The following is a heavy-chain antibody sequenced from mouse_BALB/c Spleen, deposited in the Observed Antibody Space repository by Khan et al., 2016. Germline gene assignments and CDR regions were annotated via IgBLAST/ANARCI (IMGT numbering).Heavy chain of an antibody. D-gene: IGHD3-1*01. CDR3: AGGSPLRFVDY. CDR1: GYTFTTAG. CDR2: INTHSGVP. V-gene: IGHV9-4*02. J-gene: IGHJ2*01. Sequence: QIQLVQSGPELKKPGETVRISCKASGYTFTTAGMQWVQKMPGKGLKWIGWINTHSGVPKYAEDFKGRFAFSLETSASTAYLQISNLKNEDTATYFCAGGSPLRFVDYWGQGTTLTVSS.